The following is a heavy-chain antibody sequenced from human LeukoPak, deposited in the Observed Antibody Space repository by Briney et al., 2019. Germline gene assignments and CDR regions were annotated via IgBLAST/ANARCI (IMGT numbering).Heavy chain of an antibody. D-gene: IGHD3-22*01. CDR3: ARTGTDSSGYYPDGLDY. CDR2: IYYSGST. V-gene: IGHV4-59*12. Sequence: SETLSLTCTVSGGSISSYYWSWIRQPPGKGLEWIGYIYYSGSTYYNPSLKSRVTISVDTSKNQFSLKLSSVTAADTAVYYCARTGTDSSGYYPDGLDYWGQGTLVTVSS. CDR1: GGSISSYY. J-gene: IGHJ4*02.